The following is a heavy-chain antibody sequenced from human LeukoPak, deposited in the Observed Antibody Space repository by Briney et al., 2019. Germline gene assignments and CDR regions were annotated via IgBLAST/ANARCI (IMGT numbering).Heavy chain of an antibody. CDR3: ARSIPAATLFDY. V-gene: IGHV1-2*02. CDR2: INPNSGGT. D-gene: IGHD2-2*01. Sequence: ASVKVSCKASGYTFTGYYMHWVRRAPGQGLEWMGWINPNSGGTNYAQKFQGRVTMTRDTSISTAYMELSRLRSDDTAVYYCARSIPAATLFDYWGQGTLVTVSS. J-gene: IGHJ4*02. CDR1: GYTFTGYY.